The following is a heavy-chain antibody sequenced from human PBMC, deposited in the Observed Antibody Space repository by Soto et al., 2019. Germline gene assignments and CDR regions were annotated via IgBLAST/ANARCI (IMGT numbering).Heavy chain of an antibody. D-gene: IGHD3-10*01. CDR1: GFTFSNYG. J-gene: IGHJ6*02. V-gene: IGHV3-30*18. Sequence: GGSLRLSCAASGFTFSNYGMHWVRQAPGKGLEWVALISYDGSNEYYADSVKGRFTISRDYSKSTLYLQMNSLRADDTAVYYCAKDIALVRGVIIDLDVWGQGTTVTVSS. CDR2: ISYDGSNE. CDR3: AKDIALVRGVIIDLDV.